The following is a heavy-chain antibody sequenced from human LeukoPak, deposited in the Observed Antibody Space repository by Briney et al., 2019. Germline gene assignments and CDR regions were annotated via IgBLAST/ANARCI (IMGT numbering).Heavy chain of an antibody. V-gene: IGHV4-34*01. Sequence: SETLSLTCAVYGGSFSGYYWSWIRQPPGKGLERVGEINHSGSTNYNPSLKSRVTISVDTSKNQFSLKLSSVTAADTAVYYCARGRQPLDYWGQGTLVTVSS. CDR2: INHSGST. CDR3: ARGRQPLDY. D-gene: IGHD6-13*01. CDR1: GGSFSGYY. J-gene: IGHJ4*02.